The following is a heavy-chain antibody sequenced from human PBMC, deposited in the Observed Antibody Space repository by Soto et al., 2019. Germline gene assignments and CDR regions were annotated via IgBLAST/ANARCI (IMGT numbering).Heavy chain of an antibody. CDR2: ISYDGSNK. Sequence: QVQLVESGGGVVQPRRSLRISWAASGFTFSSYGMHWVRQAPGKGLEWVAIISYDGSNKYYADSVEGRFTISRDNSKNTLYLQMNSLRAEDTAVYYCAKHRAHRITGGLDIWRQGTMVTVSS. V-gene: IGHV3-30*18. CDR1: GFTFSSYG. CDR3: AKHRAHRITGGLDI. D-gene: IGHD1-20*01. J-gene: IGHJ3*02.